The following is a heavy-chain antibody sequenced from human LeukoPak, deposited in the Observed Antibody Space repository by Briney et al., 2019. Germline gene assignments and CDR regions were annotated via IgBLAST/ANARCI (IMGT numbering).Heavy chain of an antibody. CDR3: AKSRNYGSGSYLDY. CDR2: ITGDGGFT. J-gene: IGHJ4*02. CDR1: GFTFYDYA. D-gene: IGHD3-10*01. Sequence: PGGSLRLSSAASGFTFYDYAMHWVRQPPGKGLEWVSLITGDGGFTCHADSVKGRFTISRDNSKNSLYLQMNSLRTEDTSLYYCAKSRNYGSGSYLDYGGPGTLVTVSS. V-gene: IGHV3-43*02.